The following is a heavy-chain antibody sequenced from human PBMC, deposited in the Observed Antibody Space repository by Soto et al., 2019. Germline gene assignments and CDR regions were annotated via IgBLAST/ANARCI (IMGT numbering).Heavy chain of an antibody. CDR2: ISSSSSYI. Sequence: GGSLRLSCAASGFTFSSYSMNWFRQAPGKGLEWVSSISSSSSYIYYADSGKGRFTISRDNAKNPLYLQMNSLRAEDTAVYYCARDPRRTIFGVVIIPNLHAKYYFDSWGQGALVTVSS. J-gene: IGHJ4*02. CDR3: ARDPRRTIFGVVIIPNLHAKYYFDS. D-gene: IGHD3-3*01. V-gene: IGHV3-21*01. CDR1: GFTFSSYS.